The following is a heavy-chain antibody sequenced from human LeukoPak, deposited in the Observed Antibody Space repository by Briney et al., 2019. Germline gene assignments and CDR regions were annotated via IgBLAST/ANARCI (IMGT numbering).Heavy chain of an antibody. CDR3: SRARGGDGLPFDY. J-gene: IGHJ4*02. CDR1: GFTFSNSA. V-gene: IGHV3-23*01. D-gene: IGHD3-16*01. Sequence: GGSLRLSCAASGFTFSNSAMSWVRQSPGKGLEWVSFISGYSVTTYYADSVQGRFTVSRDNSKNTLYLHMNSLRAEDTAVYYCSRARGGDGLPFDYWGQGTLVTVSS. CDR2: ISGYSVTT.